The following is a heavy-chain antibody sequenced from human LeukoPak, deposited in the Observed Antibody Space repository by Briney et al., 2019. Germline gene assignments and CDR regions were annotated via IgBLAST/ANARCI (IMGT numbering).Heavy chain of an antibody. CDR3: AKVKQWLGPFDY. CDR2: ISPNGSTI. CDR1: GFPFSDYY. V-gene: IGHV3-11*04. D-gene: IGHD6-19*01. J-gene: IGHJ4*02. Sequence: GGSLRLSCAASGFPFSDYYMTWIRQAPGKGLECVAYISPNGSTIYYADSVKGRFTISRDNSKNTLYLQMNSLRAEDTAVYYCAKVKQWLGPFDYWGQGTLVTVSS.